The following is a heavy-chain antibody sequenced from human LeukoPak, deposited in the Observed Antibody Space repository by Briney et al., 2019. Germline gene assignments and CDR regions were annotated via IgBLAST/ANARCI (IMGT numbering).Heavy chain of an antibody. CDR2: IYYSGST. D-gene: IGHD1-26*01. J-gene: IGHJ4*02. CDR1: GGSISSSSYY. Sequence: PSETLSLTCTVSGGSISSSSYYWGRLRQPPGKGLEWIGSIYYSGSTYYNPSLKSRVTISVDTSKNQFSLKLSSVTAADTAVYYCASLSGSYYTNYFDMWGQGTVVTVSS. CDR3: ASLSGSYYTNYFDM. V-gene: IGHV4-39*01.